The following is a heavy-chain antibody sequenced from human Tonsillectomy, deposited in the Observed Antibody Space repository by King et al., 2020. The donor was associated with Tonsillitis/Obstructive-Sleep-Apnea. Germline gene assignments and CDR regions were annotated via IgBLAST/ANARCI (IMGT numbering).Heavy chain of an antibody. V-gene: IGHV3-30*04. Sequence: VQLVESGGGVVQPGRSLRLSCAASGFTFSSNAMHWVRQAPGKGLEWVAVISYDGSNKYYADSVKGRFTISRDNSKNTLYLQMNRLRAEDTTVYYCARDSQEGNYYYYMDVWGKGTTVTVSS. CDR1: GFTFSSNA. CDR2: ISYDGSNK. CDR3: ARDSQEGNYYYYMDV. J-gene: IGHJ6*03.